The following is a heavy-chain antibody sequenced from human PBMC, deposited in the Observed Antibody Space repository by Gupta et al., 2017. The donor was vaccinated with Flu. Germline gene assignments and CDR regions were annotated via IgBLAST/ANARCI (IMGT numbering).Heavy chain of an antibody. V-gene: IGHV3-33*01. CDR3: ARGGYCSGSSCYWYFDL. CDR2: MWNDESNN. CDR1: GFAFSSYG. D-gene: IGHD2-15*01. J-gene: IGHJ2*01. Sequence: QELLVESGGGVVQPGRSLRLSCEASGFAFSSYGMHWVRQAPGKGLEWVALMWNDESNNYYGDSVKGRFTISGDYSKNTLYLQMNSLRAEDTAIYYCARGGYCSGSSCYWYFDLWGRGTLVTVSS.